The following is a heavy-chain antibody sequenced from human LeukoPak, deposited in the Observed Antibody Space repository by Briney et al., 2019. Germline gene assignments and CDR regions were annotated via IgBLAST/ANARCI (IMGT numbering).Heavy chain of an antibody. V-gene: IGHV4-4*07. Sequence: SETLSLTCTVSGGSISSYYWSWIRQPAGKGLEWIGRIYTSGSTNYNPSLKSRATMSVDTSKHQFSLKLSSVTAADTAVYYCARVITGTIPAYYYYMDVWGKGTTVTVSS. D-gene: IGHD1-7*01. CDR2: IYTSGST. CDR1: GGSISSYY. J-gene: IGHJ6*03. CDR3: ARVITGTIPAYYYYMDV.